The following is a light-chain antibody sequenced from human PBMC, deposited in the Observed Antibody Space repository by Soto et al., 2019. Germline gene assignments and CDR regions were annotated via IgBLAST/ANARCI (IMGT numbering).Light chain of an antibody. J-gene: IGLJ1*01. CDR1: TGAVTSGYY. V-gene: IGLV7-43*01. Sequence: QTVVTQEPSLTVSPGGTVTLTCASSTGAVTSGYYPSWFQQKPGQAPRALIYSTSNKYSWTPARFSGSLIGGKAALTLSGVQPEDEAEYYCLLYYGGAYVFGTGTKLTVL. CDR3: LLYYGGAYV. CDR2: STS.